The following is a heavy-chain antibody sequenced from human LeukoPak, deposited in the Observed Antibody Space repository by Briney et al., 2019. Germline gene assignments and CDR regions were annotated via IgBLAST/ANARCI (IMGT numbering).Heavy chain of an antibody. CDR3: AKDRASYSGYDSLDY. Sequence: GGSLRLSCAASGFTFSSYAMSWVRQAPGKGLGWVSCITGSGSSTYYADSVKGRFTISRDNSKNTLFLQVSSLRAEDTAVYYCAKDRASYSGYDSLDYWGQGTLVTVSS. CDR1: GFTFSSYA. V-gene: IGHV3-23*01. D-gene: IGHD5-12*01. CDR2: ITGSGSST. J-gene: IGHJ4*02.